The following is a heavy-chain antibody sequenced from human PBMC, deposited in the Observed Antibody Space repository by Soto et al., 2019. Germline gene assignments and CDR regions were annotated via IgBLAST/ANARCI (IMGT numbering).Heavy chain of an antibody. CDR2: ISYDGSNK. CDR1: GFTFSRYV. V-gene: IGHV3-30*03. CDR3: ARETPGWNPFDY. Sequence: QVQLVESGGGVVQPGRSLRLSCAASGFTFSRYVMHWVRQAPGKGLEWAALISYDGSNKQYADSVKSRFTISRDNSKNTLYLQVNSLRSEDTAVYYCARETPGWNPFDYWGQGTLVTVSS. J-gene: IGHJ4*02. D-gene: IGHD1-1*01.